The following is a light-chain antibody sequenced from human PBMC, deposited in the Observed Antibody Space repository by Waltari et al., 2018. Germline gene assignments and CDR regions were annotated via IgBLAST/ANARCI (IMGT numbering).Light chain of an antibody. J-gene: IGKJ2*01. CDR3: QQYNNWPPYT. CDR1: QSVCSN. V-gene: IGKV3-15*01. Sequence: DIVMTQSPATLSVSPGERATLSCRASQSVCSNLSWYQQKPGQALRLLIFAASRRATGIPARFSGSGSGTEFTLTIGSLQSEDFAVYYCQQYNNWPPYTFGQGTKLEIK. CDR2: AAS.